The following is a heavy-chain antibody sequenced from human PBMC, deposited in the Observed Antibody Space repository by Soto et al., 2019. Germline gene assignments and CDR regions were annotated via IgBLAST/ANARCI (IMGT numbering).Heavy chain of an antibody. Sequence: QVQLQESGPGLVKPSQTLSLTCSVSGASVNSGGYYWSWVRQLPGKGLEWIGYIYFSGSTYYNPSLESRVTISLDTSQNQFSLSLNSVTAADTAVYYCATGDAWNVLLACWGQGTLVTVSS. CDR1: GASVNSGGYY. CDR3: ATGDAWNVLLAC. D-gene: IGHD4-17*01. CDR2: IYFSGST. V-gene: IGHV4-31*03. J-gene: IGHJ4*02.